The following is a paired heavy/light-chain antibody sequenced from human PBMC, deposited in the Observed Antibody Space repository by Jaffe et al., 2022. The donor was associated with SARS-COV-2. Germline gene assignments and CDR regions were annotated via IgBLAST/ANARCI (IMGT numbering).Heavy chain of an antibody. V-gene: IGHV3-33*01. J-gene: IGHJ6*02. CDR1: GFNFTTYA. CDR3: ARDRGGAGYYGMDV. D-gene: IGHD3-16*01. CDR2: IWYDGINK. Sequence: QVQLVESGGGVVQPGRSLRLSCAASGFNFTTYAIHWVRQAPGKGLEWVAVIWYDGINKYYGDSVKGRFTISRDNSKNTLYLQMDSLRAEDTAMYYCARDRGGAGYYGMDVWGQGTTVTVSS.
Light chain of an antibody. CDR3: ATGDDSLNGRV. CDR1: SSNIGSNT. V-gene: IGLV1-44*01. CDR2: TNN. J-gene: IGLJ3*02. Sequence: QSVLTQPPSVSGTPGQRVTISCSGSSSNIGSNTVNWYQQLPGTAPKLLIHTNNQRPSGVPDRFSASKSGTSASLAISGLQSEDEADYYCATGDDSLNGRVFGGGTKLTVL.